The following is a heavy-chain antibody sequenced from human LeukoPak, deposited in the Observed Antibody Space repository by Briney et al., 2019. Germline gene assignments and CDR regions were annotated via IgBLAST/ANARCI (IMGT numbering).Heavy chain of an antibody. J-gene: IGHJ6*03. Sequence: PKASVKVSCKASGGSGGSFSNHGINWVRQAPGHGLEWMGRIIPIFGSANYAQKFQGRVTISADESTSTAYMELNSLRPDDTAVFYCARDKGYNNGYYDYYLDVWGQGTTVSVSS. CDR3: ARDKGYNNGYYDYYLDV. V-gene: IGHV1-69*15. D-gene: IGHD1-1*01. CDR1: GGSGGSFSNHG. CDR2: IIPIFGSA.